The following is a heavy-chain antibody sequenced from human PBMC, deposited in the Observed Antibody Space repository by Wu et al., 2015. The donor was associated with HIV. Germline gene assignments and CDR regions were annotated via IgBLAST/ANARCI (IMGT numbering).Heavy chain of an antibody. Sequence: QVQLVQSGAEVKKPGASVKVSCKASGYTFTSYDINWVRQATGQGLEWMGWMNPNSGNTGYAQKFQGRVTITRNTSISTAYMELSSLRSEDTAVYYCVSCSSTSCYTDDAFDYLGPRDNGHRLF. CDR3: VSCSSTSCYTDDAFDY. CDR2: MNPNSGNT. V-gene: IGHV1-8*03. D-gene: IGHD2-2*02. CDR1: GYTFTSYD. J-gene: IGHJ3*02.